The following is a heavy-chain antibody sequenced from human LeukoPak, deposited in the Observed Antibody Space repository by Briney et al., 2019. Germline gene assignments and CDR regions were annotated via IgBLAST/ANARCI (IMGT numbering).Heavy chain of an antibody. J-gene: IGHJ5*02. D-gene: IGHD2-15*01. CDR3: ARSGYCSGGSCYGSSTWFDP. V-gene: IGHV4-61*02. CDR2: IYTSGST. CDR1: GGSISSSSYY. Sequence: SETLSLTCTVSGGSISSSSYYWSWIRQPAGKGLEWIGRIYTSGSTNYNPSLKSRVTMSVDTSKNQFSLKLSSVTAADTAVYYCARSGYCSGGSCYGSSTWFDPWGQGTLVTVSS.